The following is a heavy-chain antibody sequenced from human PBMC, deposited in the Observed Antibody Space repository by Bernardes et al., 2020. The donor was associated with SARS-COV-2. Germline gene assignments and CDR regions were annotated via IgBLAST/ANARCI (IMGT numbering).Heavy chain of an antibody. CDR3: ARFDLPFDY. D-gene: IGHD3-9*01. V-gene: IGHV4-34*01. CDR1: GGSLSGYY. CDR2: INHSGSA. J-gene: IGHJ4*02. Sequence: SETLSLTCAVYGGSLSGYYWSWIRQPPGKGLEWIGEINHSGSANYNPSLKSRVTISVDTSKNQFSLRLSSVTAADTAVYYCARFDLPFDYWGQGTLVTVSS.